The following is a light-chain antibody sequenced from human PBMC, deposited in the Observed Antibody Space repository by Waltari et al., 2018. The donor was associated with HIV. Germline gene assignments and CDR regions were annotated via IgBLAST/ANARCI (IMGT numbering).Light chain of an antibody. CDR2: GAS. CDR3: QQSYTTRWT. CDR1: QSIDNF. J-gene: IGKJ1*01. Sequence: DIQMTQSPSYLYASVGERVTITCRASQSIDNFLNWYQQKPGKAPKLLIYGASRLQSGVPSRFSGSGSGTDFTLTVNSLQPEDFATYYCQQSYTTRWTFGLGTKVEMK. V-gene: IGKV1-39*01.